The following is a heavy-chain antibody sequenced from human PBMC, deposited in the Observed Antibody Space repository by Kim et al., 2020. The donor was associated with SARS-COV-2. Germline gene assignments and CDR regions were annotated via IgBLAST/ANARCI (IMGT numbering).Heavy chain of an antibody. J-gene: IGHJ4*02. CDR3: ARDGGSGWYGFDY. Sequence: TPSLKSRVTISVDASKNQFSLKLSSVTAADTAVYYCARDGGSGWYGFDYWGQGTLVTVSS. D-gene: IGHD6-19*01. V-gene: IGHV4-59*01.